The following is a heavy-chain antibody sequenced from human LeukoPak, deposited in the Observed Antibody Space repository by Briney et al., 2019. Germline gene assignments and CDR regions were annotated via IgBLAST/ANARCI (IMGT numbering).Heavy chain of an antibody. CDR2: ISGSGGIT. D-gene: IGHD6-19*01. Sequence: PGGSLRLSCVASGFTLSNYAMNWVRQAPGKGLEWVSDISGSGGITYYADSVRGRLTISRDNSLNTLYLQMNSLRAEDTAVYYCAKAVAGYWYFDLWGRGTLLTVSS. J-gene: IGHJ2*01. CDR1: GFTLSNYA. CDR3: AKAVAGYWYFDL. V-gene: IGHV3-23*01.